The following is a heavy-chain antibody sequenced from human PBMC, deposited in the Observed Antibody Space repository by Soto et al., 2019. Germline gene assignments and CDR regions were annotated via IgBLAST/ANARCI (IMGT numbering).Heavy chain of an antibody. CDR2: IYYSGST. CDR3: ARINGMLRGPFDY. D-gene: IGHD3-10*01. Sequence: SETLSLTCTVSGGSISSYYWSWIRQPPGKGLEWIGYIYYSGSTNYNPSLKSRVTISVDTSKNQFSLKLSSVTAADTAVYYCARINGMLRGPFDYWGQGTLVTVSS. J-gene: IGHJ4*02. CDR1: GGSISSYY. V-gene: IGHV4-59*01.